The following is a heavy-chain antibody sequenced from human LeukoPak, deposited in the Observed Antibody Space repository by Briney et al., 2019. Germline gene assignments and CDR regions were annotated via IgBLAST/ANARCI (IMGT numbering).Heavy chain of an antibody. CDR2: INHSGST. J-gene: IGHJ4*02. CDR1: GGSFSGYY. V-gene: IGHV4-34*01. CDR3: ARAYGQSDY. Sequence: PSETLSLTCAVYGGSFSGYYWSWIRQRPGKGLEWIGEINHSGSTNYNPSLKSRVTISVDTSKNQFSLKLSSVTAADTAVYYCARAYGQSDYWGQGTLVTVSS. D-gene: IGHD4-17*01.